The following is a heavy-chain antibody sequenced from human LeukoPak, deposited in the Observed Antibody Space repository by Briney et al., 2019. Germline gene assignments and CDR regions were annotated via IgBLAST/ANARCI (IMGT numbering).Heavy chain of an antibody. CDR2: ISFDGTNK. V-gene: IGHV3-30*18. CDR3: AKDGAYCNAGGCSNDGFDI. J-gene: IGHJ3*02. Sequence: GGSLRLSCAASEFSFRSYGMHWVRQAPGKGLEWVVVISFDGTNKYYVDSVRGRFTISRDNSKNTLYLQMNSLRIEDTAVYYCAKDGAYCNAGGCSNDGFDIWGQGTMVTVSS. D-gene: IGHD2-15*01. CDR1: EFSFRSYG.